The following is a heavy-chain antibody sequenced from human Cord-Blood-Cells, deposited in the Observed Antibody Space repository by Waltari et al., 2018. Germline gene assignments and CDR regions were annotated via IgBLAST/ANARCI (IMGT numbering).Heavy chain of an antibody. D-gene: IGHD3-3*01. J-gene: IGHJ5*02. CDR3: ARERSPPGIFGVVTQGGRAINWFDP. Sequence: QVQLVQSGAEVKKPGSSVKVSCKASGGTFSSYAISWVRQAPGHGLDWRGGLIPIFGTATHAQKCQGRVTSTADESTSTAYMELSSLRSEETAVYYCARERSPPGIFGVVTQGGRAINWFDPWGQGTLVTVSS. CDR2: LIPIFGTA. V-gene: IGHV1-69*01. CDR1: GGTFSSYA.